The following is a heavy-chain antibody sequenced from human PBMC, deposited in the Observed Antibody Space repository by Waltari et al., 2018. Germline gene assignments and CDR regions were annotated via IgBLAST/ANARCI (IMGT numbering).Heavy chain of an antibody. D-gene: IGHD1-26*01. V-gene: IGHV5-51*01. CDR1: ESSFTSYW. Sequence: EVQLVQSGAEVKKPGASLQISCKGSESSFTSYWIGWVRQTPGKDLEWMGSIYPIDSETRYSPSFQGQVTISADKSINTAYLQWSSLKASDTAMYYCARHRVGIGQDYWGQGTLVTVSS. CDR3: ARHRVGIGQDY. J-gene: IGHJ4*02. CDR2: IYPIDSET.